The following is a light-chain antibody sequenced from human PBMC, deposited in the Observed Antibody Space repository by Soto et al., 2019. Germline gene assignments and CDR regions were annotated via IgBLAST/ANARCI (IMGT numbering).Light chain of an antibody. Sequence: DIQMTQSPSTLSASVGDRVTITCRASQSMNDWLAWYQQKPGKPPKVLIYDASSLQSGVPSRFSGSGSGTEFTLTIGSLQPDEVATYYCLRYNAFSQTFGQGTKVEI. CDR1: QSMNDW. J-gene: IGKJ1*01. CDR3: LRYNAFSQT. V-gene: IGKV1-5*01. CDR2: DAS.